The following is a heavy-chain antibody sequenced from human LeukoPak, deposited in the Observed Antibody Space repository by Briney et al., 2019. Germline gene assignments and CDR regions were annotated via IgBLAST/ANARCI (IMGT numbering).Heavy chain of an antibody. CDR2: ISSSGTTI. CDR3: ARERLGYCSSTSCYDAFDI. J-gene: IGHJ3*02. Sequence: GGSLRLPCAASGFTFSDYYMTWIRQAPGKGLEWVSYISSSGTTIYYADSVKGRFTISRDNAKNSLYLEMNSLRAEDTAVYYCARERLGYCSSTSCYDAFDIWGQGTMVTVSS. V-gene: IGHV3-11*04. CDR1: GFTFSDYY. D-gene: IGHD2-2*01.